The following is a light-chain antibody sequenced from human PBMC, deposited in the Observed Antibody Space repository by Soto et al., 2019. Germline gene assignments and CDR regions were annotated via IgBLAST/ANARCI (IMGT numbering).Light chain of an antibody. J-gene: IGLJ1*01. V-gene: IGLV1-51*01. CDR3: GSWDSSLSAYV. CDR1: SSNIGGNS. Sequence: QCAMTQPPSVSAAPGQKVTISCSRSSSNIGGNSVSWYQQLPGTAPKLLIYDDNKRPSGIPDRFSGSKSGTSATLGITGFQTGDEADYYCGSWDSSLSAYVFGTGTKLTVL. CDR2: DDN.